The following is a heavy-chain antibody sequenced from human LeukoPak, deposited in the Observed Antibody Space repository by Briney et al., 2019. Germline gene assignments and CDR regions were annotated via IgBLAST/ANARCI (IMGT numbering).Heavy chain of an antibody. J-gene: IGHJ4*02. V-gene: IGHV3-64*01. Sequence: GGSLRLSCAASGFTFSSHAMHWVRQAPGKGLEYVSAVSSNGGSTYHANSVKGRFTISRDNSKDTLYLQMGSLRAEDMAVYYCARSGAGWYDYWGQGTLVTVSS. CDR2: VSSNGGST. CDR3: ARSGAGWYDY. D-gene: IGHD6-19*01. CDR1: GFTFSSHA.